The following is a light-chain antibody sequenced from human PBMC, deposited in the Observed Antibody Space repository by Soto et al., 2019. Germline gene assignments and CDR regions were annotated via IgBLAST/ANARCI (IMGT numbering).Light chain of an antibody. Sequence: DIQMTQSPSSLSASVGDRVTITCRASQCIANYLAWYQHKPGKVPNLLIYAASTLQSGVPSRFSGGGSGTDFTLTISSLQPEDVATYYCQKYNSAPRTFGQGTKVDIK. CDR1: QCIANY. J-gene: IGKJ1*01. V-gene: IGKV1-27*01. CDR3: QKYNSAPRT. CDR2: AAS.